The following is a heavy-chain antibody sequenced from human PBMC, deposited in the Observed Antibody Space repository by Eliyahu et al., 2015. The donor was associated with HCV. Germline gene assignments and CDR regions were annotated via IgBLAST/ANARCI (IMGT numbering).Heavy chain of an antibody. Sequence: QVQLQESGPGLVKPSEXLSXTCTVXGXXITXYYWSWIRPPPGKGLEWIGYIHYSGSTNYNPSLKSRVTXSVDTSKNQFSLNLTXVTAADTAMYYCASGGGGIAVTGTGGWFDPWGQGTLVTVSS. J-gene: IGHJ5*02. CDR1: GXXITXYY. D-gene: IGHD6-19*01. V-gene: IGHV4-59*01. CDR3: ASGGGGIAVTGTGGWFDP. CDR2: IHYSGST.